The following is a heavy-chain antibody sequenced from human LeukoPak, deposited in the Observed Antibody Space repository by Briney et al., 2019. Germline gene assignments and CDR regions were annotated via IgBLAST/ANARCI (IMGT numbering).Heavy chain of an antibody. D-gene: IGHD3-10*01. V-gene: IGHV3-15*01. CDR2: IKSNTDGGTV. J-gene: IGHJ4*02. CDR1: GLSFSTAW. CDR3: TTAERRYYSHDF. Sequence: GGSLRLSCTVSGLSFSTAWISWIRQAPGKGLGWVGRIKSNTDGGTVNHAAPVKGRFTISRDDSKNTVFLQMNSLETEDTAMYFCTTAERRYYSHDFWGQGTLVTVSS.